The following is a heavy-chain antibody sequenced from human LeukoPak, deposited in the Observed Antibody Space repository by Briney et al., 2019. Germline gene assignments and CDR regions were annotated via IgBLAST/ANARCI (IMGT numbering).Heavy chain of an antibody. CDR1: GFTFDDYG. V-gene: IGHV3-20*04. J-gene: IGHJ4*02. CDR2: INWKGDNT. D-gene: IGHD3-10*01. CDR3: ARALRSPGSGSYYKGYYFDY. Sequence: GGSLRLSRAASGFTFDDYGMNWVRQAPGKGRGWVSGINWKGDNTGYVDSVKGRFTISRDNSKNTLYLQMNSLRAEDTAVNYCARALRSPGSGSYYKGYYFDYWGQGTLVTVSS.